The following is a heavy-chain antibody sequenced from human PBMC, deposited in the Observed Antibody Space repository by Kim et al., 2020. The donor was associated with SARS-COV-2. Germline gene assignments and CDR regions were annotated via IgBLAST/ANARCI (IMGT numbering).Heavy chain of an antibody. CDR1: GFTFSSYA. CDR2: ISYDGSNK. Sequence: GGSLRLSCAASGFTFSSYAMHWVRQAPGKGLEWVAVISYDGSNKYYADSVKGRFTISRDNSKNTLYLQMNSLRAEDTAVYYCARWNWLLTPWGQGTLVTVSS. CDR3: ARWNWLLTP. J-gene: IGHJ5*02. D-gene: IGHD3-9*01. V-gene: IGHV3-30*04.